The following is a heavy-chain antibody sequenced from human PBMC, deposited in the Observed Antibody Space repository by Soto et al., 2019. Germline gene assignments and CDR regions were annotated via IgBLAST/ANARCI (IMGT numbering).Heavy chain of an antibody. CDR3: AKVRETGTRYHGLDV. V-gene: IGHV3-74*01. Sequence: GSLRLSCAASGFTFSSYWMHWVRQAPGKGLVWVSRINSDGSSTSYADSVKGRFTISRDSSRVYLEMSSLRGEDTAVYYCAKVRETGTRYHGLDVWGQGTTVTVSS. CDR2: INSDGSST. CDR1: GFTFSSYW. D-gene: IGHD3-9*01. J-gene: IGHJ6*02.